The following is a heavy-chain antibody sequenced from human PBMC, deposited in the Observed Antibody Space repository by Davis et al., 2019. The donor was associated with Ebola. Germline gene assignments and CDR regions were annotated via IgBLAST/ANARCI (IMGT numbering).Heavy chain of an antibody. J-gene: IGHJ4*02. D-gene: IGHD4-17*01. CDR3: ARDHPDYGDYGGADY. CDR2: LIPIFGTA. Sequence: SVKVSCKASVGTFSSYAISWVRQAPGQGLEWMGGLIPIFGTANYAQKFQGRVTITADESTSTAYMELSSLRSEDTAVYYCARDHPDYGDYGGADYWGQGTLVTVSS. CDR1: VGTFSSYA. V-gene: IGHV1-69*13.